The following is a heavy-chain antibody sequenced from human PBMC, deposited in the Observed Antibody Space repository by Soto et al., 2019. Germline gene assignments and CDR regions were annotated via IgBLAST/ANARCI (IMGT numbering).Heavy chain of an antibody. CDR2: IRSKAYGATT. J-gene: IGHJ4*02. V-gene: IGHV3-49*04. Sequence: GGSLRLSCTASGFTFRDHAMTWVRQAPGIGLESVGFIRSKAYGATTEYAASVKGRFTISRDDSRTIAYLQMNSLKTEDTAVYFCTRVQAGGSYSDYWGEGTLVTVSS. CDR1: GFTFRDHA. CDR3: TRVQAGGSYSDY. D-gene: IGHD1-26*01.